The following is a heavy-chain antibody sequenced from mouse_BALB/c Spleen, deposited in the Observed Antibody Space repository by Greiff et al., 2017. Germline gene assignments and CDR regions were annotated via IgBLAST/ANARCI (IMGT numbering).Heavy chain of an antibody. Sequence: EVKVVESGGGLVQPGGSLKLSCAASGFTFSSYTMSWVRQTPEKRLEWVAYISNGGGSTYYPETVKGRFTISRDNAKNTLYLQMSSLKSEDTAMYYCARRDDYYGAFAYWGQGTLVTVSA. D-gene: IGHD2-13*01. CDR3: ARRDDYYGAFAY. CDR2: ISNGGGST. V-gene: IGHV5-12-2*01. J-gene: IGHJ3*01. CDR1: GFTFSSYT.